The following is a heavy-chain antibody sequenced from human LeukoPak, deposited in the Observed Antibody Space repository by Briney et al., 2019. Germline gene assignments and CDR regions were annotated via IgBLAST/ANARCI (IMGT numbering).Heavy chain of an antibody. CDR3: ARSYDFWSPYYYYGMDV. Sequence: SETLSLTCTVSGGSISSYYWSWIRQPPGKGLEWIGYIYYSGSTNYNPSLKSRVTISVDTSKNQFSLKLSSVTAADTAVYYCARSYDFWSPYYYYGMDVWGRGTTVTVSS. CDR1: GGSISSYY. J-gene: IGHJ6*02. V-gene: IGHV4-59*08. D-gene: IGHD3-3*01. CDR2: IYYSGST.